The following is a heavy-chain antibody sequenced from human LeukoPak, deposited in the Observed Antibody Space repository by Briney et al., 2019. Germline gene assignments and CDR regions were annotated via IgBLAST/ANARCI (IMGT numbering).Heavy chain of an antibody. CDR1: GGTFSSYA. D-gene: IGHD3-3*01. V-gene: IGHV1-69*13. Sequence: SVKVSCKASGGTFSSYAISWVRQAPGQGLEWMGGIIPIFGTANYAQKFQGRVTITADESTSTAYMELSSLRSEDTAVYYCARDSRVGGWPGNWFDPWGQGTLVTVSS. CDR2: IIPIFGTA. CDR3: ARDSRVGGWPGNWFDP. J-gene: IGHJ5*02.